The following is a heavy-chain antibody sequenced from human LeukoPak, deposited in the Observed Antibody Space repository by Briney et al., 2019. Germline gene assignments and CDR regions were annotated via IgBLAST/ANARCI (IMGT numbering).Heavy chain of an antibody. V-gene: IGHV4-59*01. CDR3: ARGRVARGAFDI. CDR2: IYYSEST. D-gene: IGHD2-15*01. Sequence: KPSETLSLTCTVSGGSISSYYWSWIRQPPGKGLEWIGYIYYSESTNYNPSLKSRVTASVDTSKNQFSLKLSSVTAADTAVYYCARGRVARGAFDIWGQGTMVTVSS. J-gene: IGHJ3*02. CDR1: GGSISSYY.